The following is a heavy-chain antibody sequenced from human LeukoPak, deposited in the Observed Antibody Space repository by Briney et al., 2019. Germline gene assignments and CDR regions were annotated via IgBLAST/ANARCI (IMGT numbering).Heavy chain of an antibody. D-gene: IGHD4-23*01. CDR3: ARQPPRGGNSYFDY. Sequence: PGGSLRLSCAASGFTFSGYTMHWVRLAPGKGLEWVAFISSDGRYKSHADSVKGRCTISRDNSKNTLYLQMHSLIPEDTAVYYCARQPPRGGNSYFDYWGQGTLVTVSS. V-gene: IGHV3-30*04. CDR1: GFTFSGYT. J-gene: IGHJ4*02. CDR2: ISSDGRYK.